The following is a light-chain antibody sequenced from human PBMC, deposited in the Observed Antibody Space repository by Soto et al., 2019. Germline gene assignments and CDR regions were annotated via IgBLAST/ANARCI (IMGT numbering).Light chain of an antibody. Sequence: EIVLTQFPGTLSLSPGERATLSCRASQSVSSSSLAWYQQKVGRAPRVLIYGASSRATGIPDRFSGSGSGTDFTLTITRLEPEDFAVYYCQQYGNSPRTFGQGTRLEIK. J-gene: IGKJ5*01. CDR3: QQYGNSPRT. CDR2: GAS. CDR1: QSVSSSS. V-gene: IGKV3-20*01.